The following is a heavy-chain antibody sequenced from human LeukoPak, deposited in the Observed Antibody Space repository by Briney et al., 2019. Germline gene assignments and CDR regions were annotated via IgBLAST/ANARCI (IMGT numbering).Heavy chain of an antibody. CDR1: GFTFSSYG. V-gene: IGHV3-30*18. Sequence: PGGSLRLSCAASGFTFSSYGMHWVRQAPGKGLEWVAVISHDGSDKYYADSVRGRFTISRDNSKNTLYLQMNSLRAEDTAVYYCAKDRPGLATIGEPDYWGQGTLVTVSS. CDR3: AKDRPGLATIGEPDY. CDR2: ISHDGSDK. J-gene: IGHJ4*02. D-gene: IGHD5-12*01.